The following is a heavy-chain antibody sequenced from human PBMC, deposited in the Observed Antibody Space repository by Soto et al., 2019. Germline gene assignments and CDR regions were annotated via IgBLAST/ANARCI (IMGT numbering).Heavy chain of an antibody. CDR3: AKDLKVSGGFHGSLNYYYGMDI. Sequence: GSLRPSCAGPGFSFSNPGIQLGRQAPGKGLEGGAVISYDGNVKYYTDSVKGRFTISRDNSQSTLFLQMDSLRPEDAAVYYCAKDLKVSGGFHGSLNYYYGMDIWGQGTTVTVSS. CDR1: GFSFSNPG. CDR2: ISYDGNVK. J-gene: IGHJ6*02. D-gene: IGHD3-10*01. V-gene: IGHV3-30*18.